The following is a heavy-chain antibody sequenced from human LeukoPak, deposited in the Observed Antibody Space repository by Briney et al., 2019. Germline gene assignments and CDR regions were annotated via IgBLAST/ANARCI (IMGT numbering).Heavy chain of an antibody. J-gene: IGHJ4*02. CDR2: IHPEGNEN. Sequence: PGGSLRLSCAVSGFSFTNFWMSWVRQAPGRGLEWVANIHPEGNENYHVESFKGRFTISRDNTKNLMFLQMNGLRVEDTAVYYCARGDAFSGDHWGQGTLVTVSS. CDR1: GFSFTNFW. V-gene: IGHV3-7*04. CDR3: ARGDAFSGDH.